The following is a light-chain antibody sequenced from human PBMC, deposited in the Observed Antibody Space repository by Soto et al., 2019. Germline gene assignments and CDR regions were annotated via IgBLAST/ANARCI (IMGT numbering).Light chain of an antibody. Sequence: QSVLTQPASVSGSPGYSITISCAGTSSDVGGYTYVSWYQQHPGKAPKLMIYDVSNRPSGVSNRFSGSKSGNTASLTISGFQAAAGADYICTGYASSSTPYVFGGGTKVTVL. CDR1: SSDVGGYTY. CDR3: TGYASSSTPYV. V-gene: IGLV2-14*01. J-gene: IGLJ1*01. CDR2: DVS.